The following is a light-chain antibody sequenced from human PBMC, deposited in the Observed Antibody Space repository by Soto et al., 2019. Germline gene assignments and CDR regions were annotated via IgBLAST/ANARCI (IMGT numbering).Light chain of an antibody. CDR2: EVT. J-gene: IGLJ1*01. CDR3: SSYTSSSTRV. V-gene: IGLV2-14*01. CDR1: SSDVGGYNS. Sequence: LTQPASVSGSPGQSITISCTGTSSDVGGYNSVSWYQQHPGKAPKLVIYEVTNRPSGISNRFSGSKSGNTASLTISGLQAEDEADYYCSSYTSSSTRVFGTGTKVTVL.